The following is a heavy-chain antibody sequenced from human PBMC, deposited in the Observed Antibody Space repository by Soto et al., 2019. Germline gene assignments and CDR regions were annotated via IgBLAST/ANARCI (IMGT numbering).Heavy chain of an antibody. CDR3: AGLRRWEQGPR. CDR2: ISSGGSTT. J-gene: IGHJ4*02. V-gene: IGHV3-48*03. CDR1: GFTFNSHA. Sequence: EVQLVESGGGLVQSGDSLRLSCADSGFTFNSHAMNWVRQAPGKGLEWISYISSGGSTTYYADSVRGRFTISRDNAEKSLYLQMNSLRLEDRGVYYCAGLRRWEQGPRWGQGTVVTVSS. D-gene: IGHD1-26*01.